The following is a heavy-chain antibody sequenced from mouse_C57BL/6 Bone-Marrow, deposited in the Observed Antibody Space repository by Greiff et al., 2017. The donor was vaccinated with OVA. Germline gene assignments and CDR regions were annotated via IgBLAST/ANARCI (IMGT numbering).Heavy chain of an antibody. CDR1: GYTFTSYL. V-gene: IGHV1-61*01. D-gene: IGHD3-2*02. CDR3: ARQLRPPYYYAMDY. J-gene: IGHJ4*01. Sequence: QVQLQQSGAELVRPGSSVKLSCKASGYTFTSYLMDWVKQRPGQGLEWIGNIYPSDSETHYNQKFKDKATLTVDKSSSTAYMQLSSLTSEDSAVYYCARQLRPPYYYAMDYWGQGTSVTVSS. CDR2: IYPSDSET.